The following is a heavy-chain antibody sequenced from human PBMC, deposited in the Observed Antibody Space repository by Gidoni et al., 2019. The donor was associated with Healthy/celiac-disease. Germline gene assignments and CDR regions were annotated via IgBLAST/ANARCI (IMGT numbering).Heavy chain of an antibody. Sequence: EVQLVESGGGLVQPGGSLRLSCAASGFTFSSYEMNWVRQDPGKGLELVSYISSSGSTIYYADSVKGRFTISRDNAKNSLYLQMNSLRAEDTAVYYCARACSRCSYSSGWYGGVSDYWGQGTLVTVSS. D-gene: IGHD6-19*01. V-gene: IGHV3-48*03. CDR3: ARACSRCSYSSGWYGGVSDY. CDR1: GFTFSSYE. CDR2: ISSSGSTI. J-gene: IGHJ4*02.